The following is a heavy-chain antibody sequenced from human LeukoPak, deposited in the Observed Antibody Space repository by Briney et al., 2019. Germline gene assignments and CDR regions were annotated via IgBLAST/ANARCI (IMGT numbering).Heavy chain of an antibody. V-gene: IGHV3-30*04. CDR2: ISYDGSNK. CDR3: ARANYYGSGSYYYYGMDV. Sequence: GGSLRLSCAASGFTFSSYAMHWVRQAPGKGLEWVAVISYDGSNKYYADSVKGRFTISRDNSKNTLYLQMNSLRAEDTAVYYCARANYYGSGSYYYYGMDVWAKGTTVTVSS. CDR1: GFTFSSYA. J-gene: IGHJ6*04. D-gene: IGHD3-10*01.